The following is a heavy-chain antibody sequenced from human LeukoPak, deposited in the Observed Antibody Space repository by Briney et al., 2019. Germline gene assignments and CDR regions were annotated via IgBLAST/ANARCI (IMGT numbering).Heavy chain of an antibody. CDR1: GGSISSGSYY. CDR2: IYTSGST. Sequence: SQTLSLTCTVSGGSISSGSYYWSWIRQPAGEGLEWIGRIYTSGSTNYNPSLKSRVTISVDTSKNQFSLKLSSVTAADTAVYYCARDYGSPKYYYYMDVWGKGTTVTVSS. D-gene: IGHD4-17*01. CDR3: ARDYGSPKYYYYMDV. V-gene: IGHV4-61*02. J-gene: IGHJ6*03.